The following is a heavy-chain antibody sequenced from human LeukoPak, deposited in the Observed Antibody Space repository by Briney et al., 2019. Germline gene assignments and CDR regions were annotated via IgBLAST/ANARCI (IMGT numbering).Heavy chain of an antibody. CDR3: ARDTTQWLASSVAKGHDWFDP. D-gene: IGHD6-19*01. J-gene: IGHJ5*02. Sequence: GGSLRLSCAASVFTFSDYYMSWIRQAPGKGLEWVSYISSSGNTIYYADSVKGLFTISRDNAKNSLYLQMNSLRAEDTAVYYCARDTTQWLASSVAKGHDWFDPWGQGTLVTVSS. CDR2: ISSSGNTI. CDR1: VFTFSDYY. V-gene: IGHV3-11*01.